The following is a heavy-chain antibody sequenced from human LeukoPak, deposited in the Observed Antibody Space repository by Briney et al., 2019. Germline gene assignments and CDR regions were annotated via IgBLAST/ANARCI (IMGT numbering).Heavy chain of an antibody. CDR2: ISFSGNTI. D-gene: IGHD1-26*01. CDR3: AKEDDSVVPALPNDY. J-gene: IGHJ4*02. V-gene: IGHV3-48*03. Sequence: GGSLRLSCAASGFTFSSYEMNWVRQAPGKGLEWVSYISFSGNTIYYADSVKGRFTISRVDAKNSLYLQMNSLRAEDTAVYCCAKEDDSVVPALPNDYWGQGTLVTVSS. CDR1: GFTFSSYE.